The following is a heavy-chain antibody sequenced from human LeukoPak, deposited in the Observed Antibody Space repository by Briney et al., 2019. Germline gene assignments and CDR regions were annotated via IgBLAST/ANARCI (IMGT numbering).Heavy chain of an antibody. CDR3: ASTTMAKVVYDY. Sequence: SQTLSLSCTVSGGSLSRGAYYWSWIRQPPGQGLVWLGYIYYGGSTYSNPSLKSRATISVDTSNNQLPLKLSSVTAADTAVYYCASTTMAKVVYDYWGQGTLVTVSS. J-gene: IGHJ4*02. CDR1: GGSLSRGAYY. V-gene: IGHV4-30-4*08. CDR2: IYYGGST. D-gene: IGHD4-23*01.